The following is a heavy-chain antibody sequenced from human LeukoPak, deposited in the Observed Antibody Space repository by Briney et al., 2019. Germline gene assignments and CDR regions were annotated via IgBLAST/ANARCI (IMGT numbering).Heavy chain of an antibody. Sequence: SETLSLTCAVYGGSFSGYYWSWIRQPPGKGLEWIGEINHSGSTNYNPSLKSRVTISVDTSKNQFSLRLSSVTAADTAVYYCARGAGRKTHYCDSSGSGRRFDYWGQGTLVTVSS. J-gene: IGHJ4*02. V-gene: IGHV4-34*01. CDR2: INHSGST. CDR3: ARGAGRKTHYCDSSGSGRRFDY. CDR1: GGSFSGYY. D-gene: IGHD3-22*01.